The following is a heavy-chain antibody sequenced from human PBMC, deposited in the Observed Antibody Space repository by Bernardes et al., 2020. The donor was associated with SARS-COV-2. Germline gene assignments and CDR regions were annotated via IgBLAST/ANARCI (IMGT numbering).Heavy chain of an antibody. V-gene: IGHV4-39*07. CDR3: ASPGTFGVVSVY. Sequence: SETLSLTCTVSGGSISSSSYYWGWIRQPPGKGLEWIGSIYYSGSTYYNPSLKSRVTISVDTSKNQFSLKLSSVTAADTAVYYCASPGTFGVVSVYWGQGTLVTVSS. CDR1: GGSISSSSYY. D-gene: IGHD3-3*01. J-gene: IGHJ4*02. CDR2: IYYSGST.